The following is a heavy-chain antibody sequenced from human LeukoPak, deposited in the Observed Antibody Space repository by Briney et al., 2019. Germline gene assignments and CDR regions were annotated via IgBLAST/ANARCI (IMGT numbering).Heavy chain of an antibody. J-gene: IGHJ5*02. Sequence: PSETLSLTCTVSGGSISSGNYYWNWIRQPPGKGLECIGYIHYSGSTYYNPSLKSRVTISVDTSKNQFSLKLSSVTAAGTAVYYCVRGRGTAVTTGNWFDPWGQGTLVTVSS. V-gene: IGHV4-30-4*01. CDR3: VRGRGTAVTTGNWFDP. CDR1: GGSISSGNYY. CDR2: IHYSGST. D-gene: IGHD4-17*01.